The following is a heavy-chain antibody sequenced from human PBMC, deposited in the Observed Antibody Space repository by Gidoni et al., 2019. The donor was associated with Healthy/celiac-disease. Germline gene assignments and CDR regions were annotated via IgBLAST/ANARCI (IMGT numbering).Heavy chain of an antibody. Sequence: QVQLQQWGAGLWKPSETLSLTCAVYGGSFSGYDWSWIRQPPGKGLEWIGESNHSGSTNYNPSLKSRVTISVDTSKNQFSLKLSSVTAADTAVYYCASFWVGATEGIDYWGQGTLVTVSS. V-gene: IGHV4-34*01. CDR2: SNHSGST. CDR3: ASFWVGATEGIDY. J-gene: IGHJ4*02. D-gene: IGHD1-26*01. CDR1: GGSFSGYD.